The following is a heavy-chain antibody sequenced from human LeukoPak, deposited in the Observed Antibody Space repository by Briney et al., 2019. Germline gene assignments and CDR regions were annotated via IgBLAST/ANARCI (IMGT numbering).Heavy chain of an antibody. CDR2: ISSSSSTI. CDR3: ARGGSSSGWYKVSGY. CDR1: GFTFSSYS. D-gene: IGHD6-19*01. V-gene: IGHV3-48*01. Sequence: PGGSLRLSCAASGFTFSSYSMNWVRQAPGKGLEWVSYISSSSSTIYYADSVKGRFTISRDNAKNSLYLQMNSLRAEDTAVYYCARGGSSSGWYKVSGYWGQGTLVTVSS. J-gene: IGHJ4*02.